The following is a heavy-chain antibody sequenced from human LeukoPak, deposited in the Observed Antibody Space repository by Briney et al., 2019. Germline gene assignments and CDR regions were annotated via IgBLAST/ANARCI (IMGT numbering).Heavy chain of an antibody. CDR3: AREISWSSSSMFDY. D-gene: IGHD6-6*01. V-gene: IGHV3-33*01. CDR1: GFTFSSYG. Sequence: GGSLRLSCAASGFTFSSYGMPWVRQAPGKGLEWVAVIWYDGSNKYYADSVKGRFTISRDNSKNTLYLQMNSLRAEDTAVYYRAREISWSSSSMFDYWGQGTLVTVSS. CDR2: IWYDGSNK. J-gene: IGHJ4*02.